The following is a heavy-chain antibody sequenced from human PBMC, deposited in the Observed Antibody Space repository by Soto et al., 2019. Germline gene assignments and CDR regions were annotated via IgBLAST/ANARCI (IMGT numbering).Heavy chain of an antibody. V-gene: IGHV3-74*01. D-gene: IGHD3-10*01. J-gene: IGHJ4*02. CDR3: TRGPRADSSWTGAH. Sequence: SLRLSFADSGRTLSLYWLYWVLQVPGPSPFWVSRISDDASTTSYADSVRGRFTIPRDNSKNTLYVAMNNLKPGDTAIYYRTRGPRADSSWTGAHWGQRTPVTVSS. CDR2: ISDDASTT. CDR1: GRTLSLYW.